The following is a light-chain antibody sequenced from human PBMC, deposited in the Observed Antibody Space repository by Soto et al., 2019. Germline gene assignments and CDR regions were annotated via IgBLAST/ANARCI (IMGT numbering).Light chain of an antibody. V-gene: IGLV2-14*01. J-gene: IGLJ1*01. Sequence: QAVVTQPASVSGSPGQSITISCTGTSSDVAAYNFVSWYQHHPGKAPKLMIYQVSNRPSGVSNRFSGSKSGNTASLTISGLQAEDEADYYCCSYTSSSPYVFGTGTKLTVL. CDR3: CSYTSSSPYV. CDR1: SSDVAAYNF. CDR2: QVS.